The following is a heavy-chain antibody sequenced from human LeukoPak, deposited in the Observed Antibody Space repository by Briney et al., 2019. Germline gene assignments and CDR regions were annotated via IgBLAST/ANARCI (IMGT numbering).Heavy chain of an antibody. J-gene: IGHJ4*02. D-gene: IGHD2-21*02. CDR3: AGVQDLGDWYFDY. CDR1: GFTFTTDS. V-gene: IGHV3-21*01. Sequence: PGGSLRLSCAASGFTFTTDSMSWVRQAPGKGLEWVSSISSRSTYIYYADSVKGRFTISRDNAKNSLYLQMNSLRAEDTAVYYCAGVQDLGDWYFDYWGQGTLVTVSS. CDR2: ISSRSTYI.